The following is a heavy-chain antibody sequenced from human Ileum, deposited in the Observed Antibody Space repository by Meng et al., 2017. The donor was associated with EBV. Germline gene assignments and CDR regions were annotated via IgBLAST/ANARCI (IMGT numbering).Heavy chain of an antibody. Sequence: PLQASAPALVTPSQTLSLTFTVSRGSFSSTDHYWAWIRQSPGKGLEWIGSIYYYDGNIHYNPSLKSRVTISVDTSKDQYSLKLTSVTAADTAVYFCAKNGEKYFEYWGQGTLVTVSS. CDR2: IYYYDGNI. CDR1: RGSFSSTDHY. V-gene: IGHV4-39*07. J-gene: IGHJ4*02. CDR3: AKNGEKYFEY.